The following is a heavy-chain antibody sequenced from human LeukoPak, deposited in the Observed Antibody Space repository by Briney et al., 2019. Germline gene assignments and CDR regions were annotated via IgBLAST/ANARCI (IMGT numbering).Heavy chain of an antibody. Sequence: SSQTLALTCAISGDSVSSNSAAWNWIRQSPSRGLEWLGRTYYRSKWYNDYAVSVKSRISINADTSTNQFSLQLNSVTPEDTAVYYCARESSSGNWFDPWGQGTLVTVSS. D-gene: IGHD6-6*01. CDR3: ARESSSGNWFDP. V-gene: IGHV6-1*01. CDR1: GDSVSSNSAA. J-gene: IGHJ5*02. CDR2: TYYRSKWYN.